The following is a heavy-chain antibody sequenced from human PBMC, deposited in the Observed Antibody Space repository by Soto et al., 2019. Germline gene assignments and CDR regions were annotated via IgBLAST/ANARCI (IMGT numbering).Heavy chain of an antibody. CDR1: GFNFRNFA. Sequence: QVQLVESGGGVVQPGRSLRLSCAASGFNFRNFAMHWVRQAPGRGLAWVAVLSYDRNNEYYVDSVKGRFTISRDNSKNTLYLQMNSLRVEDTAVYYCATPGGASDYWGQGTLVTGSS. V-gene: IGHV3-30-3*01. CDR2: LSYDRNNE. J-gene: IGHJ4*02. CDR3: ATPGGASDY. D-gene: IGHD3-16*01.